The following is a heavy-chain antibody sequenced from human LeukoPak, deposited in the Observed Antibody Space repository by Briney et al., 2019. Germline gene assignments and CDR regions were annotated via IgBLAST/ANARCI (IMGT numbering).Heavy chain of an antibody. J-gene: IGHJ3*01. CDR2: IYSSGST. CDR3: ARHSIGGNKDFDF. V-gene: IGHV4-39*01. D-gene: IGHD4-23*01. CDR1: GDSISSSNYY. Sequence: SETLSLTCIVSGDSISSSNYYWAWIRQPPGKGLEWIGSIYSSGSTYYNPSLKSRVTISVDTSKNQFSLKLSSVTAADTAVYYCARHSIGGNKDFDFWCQGTMVSVSS.